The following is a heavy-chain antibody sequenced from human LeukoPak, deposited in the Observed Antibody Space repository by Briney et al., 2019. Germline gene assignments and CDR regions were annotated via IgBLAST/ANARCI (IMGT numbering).Heavy chain of an antibody. CDR3: AKQWDPDY. Sequence: PGRSLRLSCAASGFTFSSYGMHWVRQAPGKGLEWVAVISYDGSNKYYADSVKGRFTISRDNSENTLYLQMNSLRGEDTAVYYCAKQWDPDYWGQGTLVTVSS. V-gene: IGHV3-30*18. CDR2: ISYDGSNK. CDR1: GFTFSSYG. D-gene: IGHD1-26*01. J-gene: IGHJ4*02.